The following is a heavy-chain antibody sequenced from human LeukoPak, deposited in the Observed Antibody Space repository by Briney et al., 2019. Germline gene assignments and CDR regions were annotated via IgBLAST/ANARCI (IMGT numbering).Heavy chain of an antibody. CDR2: IYYTGSGNT. CDR3: ARVEYLSYAFDI. CDR1: GGSISNGDYF. Sequence: SETLSLTCTVSGGSISNGDYFWSWVRQPPGKGLEWIGYIYYTGSGNTYYNPSLKSRLTISLDTSKNQFSLKLSSVTAADTAMYYCARVEYLSYAFDIWGQGTMVTVSS. J-gene: IGHJ3*02. V-gene: IGHV4-30-4*01. D-gene: IGHD2/OR15-2a*01.